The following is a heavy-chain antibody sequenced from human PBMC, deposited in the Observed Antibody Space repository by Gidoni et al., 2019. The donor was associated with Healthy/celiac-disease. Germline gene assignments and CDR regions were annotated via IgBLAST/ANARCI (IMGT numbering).Heavy chain of an antibody. CDR1: GFTFSAYY. J-gene: IGHJ3*02. V-gene: IGHV3-11*06. CDR2: ISSSSSYT. Sequence: QVQLVESGGGLVKPGGSLRLSCPAAGFTFSAYYMSWIRQAPGKGLEWVSYISSSSSYTNYADSVKGRFTISRDNAKNSLYLQMNSLRAEDTAVYYCARSSGYEGAFDIWGQGTMVTASS. CDR3: ARSSGYEGAFDI. D-gene: IGHD5-12*01.